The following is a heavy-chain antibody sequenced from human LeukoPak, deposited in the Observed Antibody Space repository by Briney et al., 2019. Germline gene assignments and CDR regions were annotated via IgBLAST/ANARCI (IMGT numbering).Heavy chain of an antibody. Sequence: PGGSLRLSCVVSGFTFSSYGIHWVRQAPGKGLEWVAVTSYDGRNKYYADSVKGRFTISRDNSKNTLYLQMNSLRAEDTAVYYCARGDYDYIWGSSNFDYWGQGTLVTVSS. CDR2: TSYDGRNK. J-gene: IGHJ4*02. CDR3: ARGDYDYIWGSSNFDY. D-gene: IGHD3-16*01. CDR1: GFTFSSYG. V-gene: IGHV3-30*03.